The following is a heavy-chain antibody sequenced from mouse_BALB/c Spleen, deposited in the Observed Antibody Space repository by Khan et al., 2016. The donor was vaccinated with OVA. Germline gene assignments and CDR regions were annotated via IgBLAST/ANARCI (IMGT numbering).Heavy chain of an antibody. CDR1: GYTFTSYT. CDR2: INPSSGYT. CDR3: ARYGAYYRNDGWFAY. D-gene: IGHD2-14*01. V-gene: IGHV1-4*01. J-gene: IGHJ3*01. Sequence: QVQLQQSGAELARPGASVKMSCKASGYTFTSYTIHWIKQRPGQGLEWIGYINPSSGYTNYNQKFKDKATLTADKYSTTAYMQLSSLTSDDSAVYYCARYGAYYRNDGWFAYWGQGTLVTVSA.